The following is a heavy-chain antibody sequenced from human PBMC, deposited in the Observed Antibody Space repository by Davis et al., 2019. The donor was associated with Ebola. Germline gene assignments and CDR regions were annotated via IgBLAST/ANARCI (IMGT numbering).Heavy chain of an antibody. CDR1: GFTFDDYA. V-gene: IGHV3-9*01. D-gene: IGHD3-10*01. Sequence: GGSLRLSCAASGFTFDDYAMHWVRQAPGKGLEWVSGISLNSGSIDYADSVKGRFTISRDNAKNSLFLQMNSLRAEDTALYYCAKAGWLAEYFDYWGQGTLVTVSS. J-gene: IGHJ4*02. CDR3: AKAGWLAEYFDY. CDR2: ISLNSGSI.